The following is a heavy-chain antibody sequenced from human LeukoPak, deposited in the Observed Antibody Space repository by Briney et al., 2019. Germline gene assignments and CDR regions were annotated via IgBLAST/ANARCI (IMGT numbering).Heavy chain of an antibody. D-gene: IGHD5-18*01. CDR2: INHSGST. CDR1: GGSFSGYY. J-gene: IGHJ1*01. Sequence: SETLSLTCAVYGGSFSGYYWSWIRQPPGKGLEWIGEINHSGSTNYNPSLKSRVTISVDTSKNQFSLKLSSVTAADTAVYYCARGGYSYGFRGYFQHWGQGTLVTVSS. CDR3: ARGGYSYGFRGYFQH. V-gene: IGHV4-34*01.